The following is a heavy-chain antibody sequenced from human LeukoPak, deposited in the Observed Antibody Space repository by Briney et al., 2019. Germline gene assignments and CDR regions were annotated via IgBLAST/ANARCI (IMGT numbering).Heavy chain of an antibody. CDR1: GFIFSDYG. J-gene: IGHJ6*04. D-gene: IGHD1-1*01. Sequence: PGGSLRLSCVASGFIFSDYGIQWVRQAPGKGLEWVAVIAYDGNNTYYGDSVRGRFTISRDNSKKMVYLGMNSLRVEDTAVYYCAKTGMLRRVGYLDVWGKGTAVIVSS. CDR3: AKTGMLRRVGYLDV. CDR2: IAYDGNNT. V-gene: IGHV3-30*18.